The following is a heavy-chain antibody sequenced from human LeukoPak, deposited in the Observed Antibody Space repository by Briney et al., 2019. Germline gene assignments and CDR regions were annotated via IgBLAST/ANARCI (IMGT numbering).Heavy chain of an antibody. V-gene: IGHV4-31*03. CDR2: IYYGGST. CDR1: GCSISSGGYY. CDR3: TRTGGGSCSAGGCFLFYGMDV. Sequence: SETLSLTCTVSGCSISSGGYYWSWIRQHPGKGLEWIANIYYGGSTHYNPSLESRLTMSVDTYRNQLSLKLSSVTAADTAVSFCTRTGGGSCSAGGCFLFYGMDVWGPGTTVTVSS. J-gene: IGHJ6*02. D-gene: IGHD2-15*01.